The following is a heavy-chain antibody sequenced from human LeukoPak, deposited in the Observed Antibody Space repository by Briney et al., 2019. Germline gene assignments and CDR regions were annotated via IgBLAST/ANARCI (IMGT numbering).Heavy chain of an antibody. J-gene: IGHJ4*02. V-gene: IGHV4-38-2*02. CDR2: IYHSGST. D-gene: IGHD6-6*01. Sequence: SETLSLTCTVSGYSISSGYYWGWIRPPPGKGLEWIGSIYHSGSTYYNPSLKSRVTISVDTSKNQFSLKLSSVTAADTAVYYCARAGSSSSTSYFDYWGQGTLVTVSS. CDR3: ARAGSSSSTSYFDY. CDR1: GYSISSGYY.